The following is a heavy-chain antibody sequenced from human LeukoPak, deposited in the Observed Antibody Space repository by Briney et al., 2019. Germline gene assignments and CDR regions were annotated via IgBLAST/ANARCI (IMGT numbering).Heavy chain of an antibody. CDR1: GYTFTGYY. V-gene: IGHV1-2*02. J-gene: IGHJ4*02. D-gene: IGHD3-9*01. CDR2: INPNSGGT. CDR3: ARDDPRVLRYFDWLTEAYYFDY. Sequence: ASVKVSCKASGYTFTGYYMHWVRQAPGQGLEWMGWINPNSGGTNYAQKFQGRVTMTRDTSISTAYMELSRLGSDDTAVYFCARDDPRVLRYFDWLTEAYYFDYWGQGTLVTVSS.